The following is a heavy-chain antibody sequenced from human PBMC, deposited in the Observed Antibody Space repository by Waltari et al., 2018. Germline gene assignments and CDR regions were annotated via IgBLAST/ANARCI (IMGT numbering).Heavy chain of an antibody. CDR3: AREPSGWYQGAFDI. CDR2: INPNSGGT. Sequence: QVQLVQSGAEVKKPGASVKVSCKASGYNLTGYYMHWVRPAPGQGLEWMGRINPNSGGTNYAQKFQGRVTMTRDTSISTAYMELSRLRSDDTAVYYCAREPSGWYQGAFDIWGQGTMVTVSS. CDR1: GYNLTGYY. J-gene: IGHJ3*02. V-gene: IGHV1-2*06. D-gene: IGHD6-19*01.